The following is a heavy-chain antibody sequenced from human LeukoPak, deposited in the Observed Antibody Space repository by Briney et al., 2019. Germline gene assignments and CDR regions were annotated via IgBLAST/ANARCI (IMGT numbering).Heavy chain of an antibody. Sequence: GGSLRLSCAASGFTFSSYSMNWVRQAPGKGLEWVSSISSSSSYIYYADSVKGRFTISRDNAKNSLYLQMNSLRAEDTAVYYCARIEYSSSSNYYYYYRDVWGEGTTVTVSS. D-gene: IGHD6-6*01. V-gene: IGHV3-21*01. CDR3: ARIEYSSSSNYYYYYRDV. CDR2: ISSSSSYI. J-gene: IGHJ6*03. CDR1: GFTFSSYS.